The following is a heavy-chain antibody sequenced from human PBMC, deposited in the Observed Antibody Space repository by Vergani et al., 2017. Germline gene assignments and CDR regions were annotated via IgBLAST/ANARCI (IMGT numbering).Heavy chain of an antibody. CDR3: ARASGDYGWFDP. V-gene: IGHV4-34*01. CDR2: INHSGST. J-gene: IGHJ5*02. D-gene: IGHD4-17*01. CDR1: GGSFSGYY. Sequence: QVQLQQWGAGLLKPSETLSLTCAVYGGSFSGYYWSWIRQPPGKGLEWIGEINHSGSTNYNPSLKSRVTISVDTSKNQFSLKLSSVTAADTAVYYCARASGDYGWFDPWGQGTLVTVSS.